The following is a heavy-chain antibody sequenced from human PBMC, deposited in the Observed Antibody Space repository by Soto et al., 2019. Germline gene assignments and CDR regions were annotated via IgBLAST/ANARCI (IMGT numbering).Heavy chain of an antibody. Sequence: GASVKVSCKVSGYTLTELSMHWVRQAPGKGLEWMGGFDPEDGETIYAQKFQGRVTMTEDTSTDTAYMELSSLRSEDTAVYYCATLSTYYYDSSGYSFDYWGQGTLVTVSS. CDR1: GYTLTELS. J-gene: IGHJ4*02. CDR2: FDPEDGET. D-gene: IGHD3-22*01. V-gene: IGHV1-24*01. CDR3: ATLSTYYYDSSGYSFDY.